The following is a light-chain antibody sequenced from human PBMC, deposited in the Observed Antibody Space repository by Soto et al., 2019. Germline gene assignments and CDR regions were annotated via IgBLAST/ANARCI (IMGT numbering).Light chain of an antibody. CDR3: QQTYSTPIT. J-gene: IGKJ5*01. Sequence: DIQMTQSPSSLSASVGDRVTITCRASQTISNTLNWYQQRPGKPPNLPIYASSTLQSGVPPRFSGGGSGTEFTLTISSLQPEDFATYYCQQTYSTPITFGQGTRLEIK. V-gene: IGKV1-39*01. CDR1: QTISNT. CDR2: ASS.